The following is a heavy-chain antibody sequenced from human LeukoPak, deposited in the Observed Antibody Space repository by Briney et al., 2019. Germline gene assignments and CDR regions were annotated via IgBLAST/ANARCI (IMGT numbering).Heavy chain of an antibody. CDR2: ISSSSAYI. V-gene: IGHV3-21*01. CDR3: ARASGDPVDTTTMGSY. J-gene: IGHJ4*02. CDR1: GCTLSTYS. D-gene: IGHD5-18*01. Sequence: PGGSLRLSCAASGCTLSTYSINGVRQAPGKGLEGVSSISSSSAYIYYADSVKGRFTISRDNAKNALYLQMNSLRAEDTAVYYCARASGDPVDTTTMGSYWGQGTLVTVSS.